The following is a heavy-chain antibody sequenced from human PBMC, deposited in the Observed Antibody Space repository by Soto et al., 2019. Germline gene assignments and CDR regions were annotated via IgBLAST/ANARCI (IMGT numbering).Heavy chain of an antibody. Sequence: QVQVVQSGAEVKKPGASVKVSCKTSGYTLTSYGISWVRQAPGQGLEWMGWISAYSGKTNYAQKFQGRLTMTTDTYTSTAYMELRSLRSDDTALYYCARDNSGDFWSGYSHYYFDYWGQGTLVTVSS. V-gene: IGHV1-18*01. CDR1: GYTLTSYG. CDR2: ISAYSGKT. J-gene: IGHJ4*02. CDR3: ARDNSGDFWSGYSHYYFDY. D-gene: IGHD3-3*01.